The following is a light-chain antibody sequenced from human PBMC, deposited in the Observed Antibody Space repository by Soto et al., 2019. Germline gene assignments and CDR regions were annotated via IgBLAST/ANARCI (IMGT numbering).Light chain of an antibody. Sequence: QSALPQPASMSGSPGQSITISCTGTSSDVGSYKFVSWYQQHPGKAPKLMIYEGSKRPSGVSNRFSGSKSGNTASLTISGRQAEDEADYYCCSYAGSSTLVFGGGTKLTVL. J-gene: IGLJ2*01. CDR2: EGS. CDR3: CSYAGSSTLV. V-gene: IGLV2-23*01. CDR1: SSDVGSYKF.